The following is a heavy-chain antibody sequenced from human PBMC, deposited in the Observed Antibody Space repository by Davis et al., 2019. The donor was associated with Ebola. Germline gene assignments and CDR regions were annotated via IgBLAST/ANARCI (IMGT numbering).Heavy chain of an antibody. D-gene: IGHD3-10*01. CDR3: ARGTGGSGSYPGYYGMDV. Sequence: GGSLRLSCAASGFTVSSNYMSCVRQAPGKGLEWVSVIYSGGSTYYADSVKGRFTISRDNSKNTLYLQMNSLRAEDTAVYYCARGTGGSGSYPGYYGMDVWGQGTTVTVSS. J-gene: IGHJ6*02. CDR1: GFTVSSNY. CDR2: IYSGGST. V-gene: IGHV3-53*05.